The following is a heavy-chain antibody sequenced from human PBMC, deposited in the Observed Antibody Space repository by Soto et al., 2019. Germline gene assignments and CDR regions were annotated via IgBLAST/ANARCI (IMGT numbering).Heavy chain of an antibody. CDR1: GFTFSSYA. CDR2: ISYEGSSK. J-gene: IGHJ4*02. CDR3: GRCSSTSCHLGPDY. D-gene: IGHD2-2*01. Sequence: QVQLVESGGGVVQPGRSLRLSCAASGFTFSSYAMNWVRQAPGKGLEWVALISYEGSSKYYADSVKGRFTISRDSSKNTLYLQMNSLGAADTAVYYCGRCSSTSCHLGPDYWGQGTLVTVSS. V-gene: IGHV3-30*04.